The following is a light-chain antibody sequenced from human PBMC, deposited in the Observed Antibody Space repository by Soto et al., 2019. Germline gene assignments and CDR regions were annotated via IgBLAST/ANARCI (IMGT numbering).Light chain of an antibody. Sequence: VQMARSPCCLSGSVRERGTSTCLASQGIRNSVGWYQQKPGKAPKRLIYAASSLQSGVPSRFSGSGSGTEFSLTISSLQPEDFATDERLYHYEYLWTFGQGTKVDIK. CDR1: QGIRNS. J-gene: IGKJ1*01. CDR2: AAS. V-gene: IGKV1-17*01. CDR3: LYHYEYLWT.